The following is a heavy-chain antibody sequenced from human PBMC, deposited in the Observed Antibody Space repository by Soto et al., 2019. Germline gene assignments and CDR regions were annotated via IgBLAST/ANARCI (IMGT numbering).Heavy chain of an antibody. J-gene: IGHJ4*02. CDR1: GFTFSDYA. V-gene: IGHV3-30*18. CDR3: AKGLRFLEWLLFDS. D-gene: IGHD3-3*01. CDR2: ISYDGSKK. Sequence: PGGSLRLSCVVSGFTFSDYAMHWVRQAPGKGLEWVGIISYDGSKKYYADSVEGRFNISRDNSKNTLYLQMNSLRDEDTAVYYCAKGLRFLEWLLFDSWGQGTLVTVSS.